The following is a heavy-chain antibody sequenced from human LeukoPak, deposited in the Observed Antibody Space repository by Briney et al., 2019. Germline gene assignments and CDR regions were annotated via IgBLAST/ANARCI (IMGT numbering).Heavy chain of an antibody. J-gene: IGHJ5*02. Sequence: PSQALSLTCTVSGGSISSGSYYWSWIRQPAGKGLEWIGRIYTSGSTNYNPSLKSRVTISVDTSKNQLSLKPSSVTAADTAVYYCARDPVYSYGFDPWGQGTLVTVSS. CDR1: GGSISSGSYY. CDR2: IYTSGST. D-gene: IGHD5-18*01. CDR3: ARDPVYSYGFDP. V-gene: IGHV4-61*02.